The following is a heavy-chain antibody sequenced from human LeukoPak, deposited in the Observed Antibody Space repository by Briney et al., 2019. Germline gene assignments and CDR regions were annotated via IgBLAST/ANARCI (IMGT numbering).Heavy chain of an antibody. J-gene: IGHJ1*01. CDR1: GGSISSYY. Sequence: SETLSLTCTVSGGSISSYYWSWIRQPPGNGLEWIGYIYYSGSTNYNPSLKSRVTISVDTSKNQFSLKLSSVTAADTAVYYCARDAERGYFLHWGQCTLVTVSS. D-gene: IGHD1-26*01. CDR2: IYYSGST. V-gene: IGHV4-59*01. CDR3: ARDAERGYFLH.